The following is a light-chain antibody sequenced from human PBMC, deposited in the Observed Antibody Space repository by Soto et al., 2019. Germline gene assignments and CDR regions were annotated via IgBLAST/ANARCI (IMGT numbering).Light chain of an antibody. CDR1: QSLLESNGHNY. Sequence: DTVMTQSPASLPVAPGEPASISCRSSQSLLESNGHNYLNWYLQKPGQSPQLLIFFGSTRASGVPDRFSGSGSGTDFTLKIIRVEAEDVGVYYCMQALQTPAFGQGTKVEIK. CDR2: FGS. CDR3: MQALQTPA. J-gene: IGKJ1*01. V-gene: IGKV2-28*01.